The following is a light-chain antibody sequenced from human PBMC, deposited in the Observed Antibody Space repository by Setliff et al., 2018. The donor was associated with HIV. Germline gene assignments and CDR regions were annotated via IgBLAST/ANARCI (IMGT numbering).Light chain of an antibody. J-gene: IGLJ1*01. CDR2: EDD. V-gene: IGLV6-57*01. Sequence: NFMLTQPHSVSESPGKTITISCTRSSGNIASNHVQWYQQRPGSSPTTVIYEDDQRPSGVPDRFSGSIDTSSNSASPTISGLKTEDEADYYCQSYDTTNGIFGTGTKVTVL. CDR3: QSYDTTNGI. CDR1: SGNIASNH.